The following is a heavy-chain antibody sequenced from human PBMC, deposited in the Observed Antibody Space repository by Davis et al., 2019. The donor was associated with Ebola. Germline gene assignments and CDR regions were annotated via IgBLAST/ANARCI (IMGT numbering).Heavy chain of an antibody. D-gene: IGHD6-19*01. V-gene: IGHV3-30-3*01. Sequence: SCKASGGTFSSYAMHWVRQAPGKGLEWVAVISYDGSNKYYADSVKGRFTISRDNSKNTLYLQMNSLRAEDTAVYYCARVAGTVGYWGQGTLVTVSS. CDR2: ISYDGSNK. CDR1: GGTFSSYA. J-gene: IGHJ4*02. CDR3: ARVAGTVGY.